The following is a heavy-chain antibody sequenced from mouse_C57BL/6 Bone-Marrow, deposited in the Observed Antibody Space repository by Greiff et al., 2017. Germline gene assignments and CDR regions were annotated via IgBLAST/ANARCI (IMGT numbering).Heavy chain of an antibody. J-gene: IGHJ1*03. CDR3: ASKEVEYFDF. CDR1: GYTFTNYL. Sequence: QVQLKQSGAELVKPGASVKVSCKASGYTFTNYLIEWVKQRPGQGLEWIGVINPCNGDTNYNEKFKGKATLTVDKSSSTAYMQLSSLTSEDSAVYYCASKEVEYFDFWGRGTTVTVSA. V-gene: IGHV1-54*01. CDR2: INPCNGDT.